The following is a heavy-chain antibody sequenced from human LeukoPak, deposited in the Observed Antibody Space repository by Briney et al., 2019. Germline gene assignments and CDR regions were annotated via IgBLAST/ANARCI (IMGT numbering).Heavy chain of an antibody. CDR3: AYNRDFALDN. CDR2: IYHTGGA. D-gene: IGHD1-14*01. Sequence: SGTLSLTCAVSGVPIASHSWWSWVRQPPGKGLEWIGEIYHTGGANYKPSLKSRVTMSVDTSNNHFSLKLTSVTAADTAVYFCAYNRDFALDNWGQGTLVTASS. J-gene: IGHJ4*02. V-gene: IGHV4-4*02. CDR1: GVPIASHSW.